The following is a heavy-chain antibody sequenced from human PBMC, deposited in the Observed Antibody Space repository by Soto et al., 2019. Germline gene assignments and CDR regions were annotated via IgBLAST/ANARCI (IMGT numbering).Heavy chain of an antibody. CDR2: IIPIFGTA. CDR1: GGTFSSYA. Sequence: QVQLVQSGAEVKKPGSSVKVSCKASGGTFSSYAISWVRQAPGQGLEWMGGIIPIFGTANYAQKFQGRVTITADESTSTAYMELSSLRSEDTAAYYCARGDCGGDCYSGRYYYYYGMDVWGQGTTVTVSS. D-gene: IGHD2-21*02. J-gene: IGHJ6*02. CDR3: ARGDCGGDCYSGRYYYYYGMDV. V-gene: IGHV1-69*01.